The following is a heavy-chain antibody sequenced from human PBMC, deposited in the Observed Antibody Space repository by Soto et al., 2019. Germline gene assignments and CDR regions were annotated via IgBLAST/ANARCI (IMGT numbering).Heavy chain of an antibody. V-gene: IGHV1-18*01. CDR3: ARFDILTGQYYFDY. D-gene: IGHD3-9*01. CDR1: GYTFTSYG. CDR2: ISAYNGNT. Sequence: ASVKVSCKASGYTFTSYGISWVRQAPGQGLEWMGWISAYNGNTNYAQKLQGRVTMTTDTSTSTAYMELRSLRSDDTAVYYCARFDILTGQYYFDYWGQGTLVTVSS. J-gene: IGHJ4*02.